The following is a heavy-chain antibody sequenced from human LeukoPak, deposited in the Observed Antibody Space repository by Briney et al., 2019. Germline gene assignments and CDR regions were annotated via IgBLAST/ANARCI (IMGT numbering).Heavy chain of an antibody. V-gene: IGHV4-38-2*01. D-gene: IGHD1-1*01. Sequence: TPSETLSLTCAGSGYSIRSGHYWGWIRQTPGKGLEWIGSFSDSGSTYYNPSLKSRVTISVDTSKNHFSLRLNSVTAADTAVYYRAISVPAFDYWGQGTLVTVSS. CDR3: AISVPAFDY. CDR2: FSDSGST. CDR1: GYSIRSGHY. J-gene: IGHJ4*02.